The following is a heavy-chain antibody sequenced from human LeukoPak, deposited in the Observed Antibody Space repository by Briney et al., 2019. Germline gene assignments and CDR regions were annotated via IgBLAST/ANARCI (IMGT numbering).Heavy chain of an antibody. V-gene: IGHV3-11*01. CDR3: VRASASRSSFAY. Sequence: KAGGSLRLSCAASGFTFSDYYMSWIRQAPGKGLEGVSDITSSGSTIYYADSLKGRFTMSRDNAKNSLYLQMNSLRAEDTAVYYCVRASASRSSFAYWGQGTLVSVSS. CDR2: ITSSGSTI. J-gene: IGHJ4*02. CDR1: GFTFSDYY. D-gene: IGHD2-15*01.